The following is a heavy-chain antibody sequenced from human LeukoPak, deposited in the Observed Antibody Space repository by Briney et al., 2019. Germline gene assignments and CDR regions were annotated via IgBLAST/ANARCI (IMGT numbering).Heavy chain of an antibody. Sequence: GGSLRLSCAASGFTFSSYSMNWVRQAPGKGLEWVSSISSSSSYIYYADSVKGRFTISRDNAKNSLYLQMNSLRAEDMAVYYCARVQTGENGMDVWGQGTTVTVSS. CDR3: ARVQTGENGMDV. D-gene: IGHD2-8*02. CDR1: GFTFSSYS. CDR2: ISSSSSYI. V-gene: IGHV3-21*01. J-gene: IGHJ6*02.